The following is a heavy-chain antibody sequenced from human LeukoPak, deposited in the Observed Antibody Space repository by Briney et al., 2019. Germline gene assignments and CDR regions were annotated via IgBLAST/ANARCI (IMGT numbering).Heavy chain of an antibody. CDR2: ISGSGGST. Sequence: PGGSLRLSCAASGFTFSSYAMSWVRQAPGKGLEWVSAISGSGGSTYYADSVKGRFTISRDNFKNTLYLQMNSLRAEDTAVYYCAKYTSGSYYYFAYWGQGTLVTVSS. V-gene: IGHV3-23*01. CDR1: GFTFSSYA. J-gene: IGHJ4*02. D-gene: IGHD1-26*01. CDR3: AKYTSGSYYYFAY.